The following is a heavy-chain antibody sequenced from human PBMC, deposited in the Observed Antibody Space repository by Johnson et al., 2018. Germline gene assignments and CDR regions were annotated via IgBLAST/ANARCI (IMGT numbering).Heavy chain of an antibody. D-gene: IGHD2-2*01. J-gene: IGHJ6*03. V-gene: IGHV4-59*01. CDR2: IHYRGST. CDR3: ARDSAAADDYYYYMDV. CDR1: RGSINDYY. Sequence: QVQLQESGPGLVKSSETLSLTCTVSRGSINDYYWSWIRQAPGKGLEWIGHIHYRGSTDYNPSLNSRVTISVDKSKNQFPLNLSPVIAGDTAVYYCARDSAAADDYYYYMDVWGEGTTVTVSS.